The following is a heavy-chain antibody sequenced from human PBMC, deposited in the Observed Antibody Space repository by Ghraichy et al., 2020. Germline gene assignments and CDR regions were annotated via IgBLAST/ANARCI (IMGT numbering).Heavy chain of an antibody. CDR1: GGSFSGYY. CDR2: INHSGST. V-gene: IGHV4-34*01. CDR3: ARGLRDFWSSKANNYYYYYMDV. J-gene: IGHJ6*03. D-gene: IGHD3-3*01. Sequence: SETLSLTCAVYGGSFSGYYWSWIRQPPGKGLEWIGEINHSGSTNYNPSLKSRVTISVDTSKNQFSLKLSSVTAADTAVYNCARGLRDFWSSKANNYYYYYMDVWGKGTTVTVSS.